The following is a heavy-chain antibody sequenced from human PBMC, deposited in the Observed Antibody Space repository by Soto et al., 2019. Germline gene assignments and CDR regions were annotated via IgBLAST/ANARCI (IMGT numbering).Heavy chain of an antibody. J-gene: IGHJ5*02. CDR1: GGSISSSSYY. V-gene: IGHV4-39*01. Sequence: SETLSLTCTVSGGSISSSSYYWGWIRQPPGKGLEWIGSIYYSGSTYYNPSLKSRVTISVDTSKNQFSLKLSSVTAADTAVYYCACPNYEILPDRGFFVDPWGQGTLVTVSS. CDR3: ACPNYEILPDRGFFVDP. CDR2: IYYSGST. D-gene: IGHD3-9*01.